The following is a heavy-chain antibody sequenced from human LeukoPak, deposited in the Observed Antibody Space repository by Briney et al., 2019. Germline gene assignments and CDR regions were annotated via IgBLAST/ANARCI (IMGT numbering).Heavy chain of an antibody. J-gene: IGHJ4*02. Sequence: ASVKVSCKVSGYTLTKLSMHWVRQAPGKGLEWMGGFDPEDGETIYAQKFQGRVTMTEDTSTDTAYMELSSLRSEDTAVYYCATATVIVVVPAAPSFDYWGQGTLVTVSS. D-gene: IGHD2-2*01. CDR1: GYTLTKLS. V-gene: IGHV1-24*01. CDR2: FDPEDGET. CDR3: ATATVIVVVPAAPSFDY.